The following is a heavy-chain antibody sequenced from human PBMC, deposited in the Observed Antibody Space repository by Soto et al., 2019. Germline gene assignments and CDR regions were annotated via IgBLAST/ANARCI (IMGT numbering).Heavy chain of an antibody. CDR3: RSTTYYYDSSGYRAPRGMDV. CDR1: GFTFSNAW. V-gene: IGHV3-15*01. D-gene: IGHD3-22*01. Sequence: EVQLVESGGGLIKTGWSLRLSCAASGFTFSNAWMSWVSQAPGKGLEWVDRIKSKNDGGTTDYAAPVKGRFTISRDDSKNTLYLQMNSLKTEVTAVYYCRSTTYYYDSSGYRAPRGMDVWGQGTTVTVSS. CDR2: IKSKNDGGTT. J-gene: IGHJ6*02.